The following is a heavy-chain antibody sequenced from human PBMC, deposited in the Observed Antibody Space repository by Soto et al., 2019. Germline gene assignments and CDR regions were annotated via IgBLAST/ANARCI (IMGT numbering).Heavy chain of an antibody. V-gene: IGHV1-46*01. CDR1: GYTFTSYY. D-gene: IGHD6-13*01. J-gene: IGHJ6*02. Sequence: ASVKVSCKASGYTFTSYYMHWVRQAPGQGLEWMGIINPSGGSTSYAQKFQGRVTMTRDTSTSTVYMELSSLRSKDTAVYYCARDTFAAAGIGPYYYYGMDVWGQGTTVTVSS. CDR2: INPSGGST. CDR3: ARDTFAAAGIGPYYYYGMDV.